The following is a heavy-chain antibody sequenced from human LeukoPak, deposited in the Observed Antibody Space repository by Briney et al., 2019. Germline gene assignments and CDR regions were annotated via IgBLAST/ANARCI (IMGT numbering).Heavy chain of an antibody. D-gene: IGHD3-3*01. CDR2: ISAYNGNT. CDR3: VRVRRITIFGVVIEGFADY. Sequence: SVKVSCKASGYTFTSYGISWVRQAPGQGLEWMGWISAYNGNTNYAQKLQGRVTMTTDTATSTAYMELRSLRSDDTDVYYCVRVRRITIFGVVIEGFADYWGQGTLVTVSS. CDR1: GYTFTSYG. J-gene: IGHJ4*02. V-gene: IGHV1-18*01.